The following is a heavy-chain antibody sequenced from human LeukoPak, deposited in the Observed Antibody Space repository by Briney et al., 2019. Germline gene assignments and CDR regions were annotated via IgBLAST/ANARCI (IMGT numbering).Heavy chain of an antibody. CDR3: AREVIVVVPAARAAFDI. CDR2: IHYSGST. D-gene: IGHD2-2*01. J-gene: IGHJ3*02. CDR1: GGSISSGGYY. Sequence: SETLSLTCTVSGGSISSGGYYWSWIRQHPGKGLEWIGYIHYSGSTYYNPSLKSRVTISVDTSKNQFSLKLSSVTAADTAVYYCAREVIVVVPAARAAFDIWGQGTMVTVSS. V-gene: IGHV4-31*03.